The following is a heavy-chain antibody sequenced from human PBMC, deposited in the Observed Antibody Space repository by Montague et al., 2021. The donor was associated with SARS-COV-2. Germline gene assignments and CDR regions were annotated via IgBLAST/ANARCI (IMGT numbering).Heavy chain of an antibody. Sequence: SETLSLTCTVSGSSVRSDYYWAWIRQSPGKGLEWIGSSSHKGITDYNPSLRSLVTLSVDTSKNQISLKLTSVAAADTAVYYCARYSPLGFESPDTFDIWGRGKMVTVSS. CDR3: ARYSPLGFESPDTFDI. J-gene: IGHJ3*02. V-gene: IGHV4-38-2*02. D-gene: IGHD3-9*01. CDR2: SSHKGIT. CDR1: GSSVRSDYY.